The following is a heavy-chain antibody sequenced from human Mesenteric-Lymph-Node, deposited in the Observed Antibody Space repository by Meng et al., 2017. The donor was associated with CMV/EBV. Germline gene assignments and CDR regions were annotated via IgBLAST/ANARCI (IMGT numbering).Heavy chain of an antibody. CDR3: ARGSGYYLD. D-gene: IGHD3-22*01. V-gene: IGHV4-59*01. J-gene: IGHJ4*02. CDR2: IYYSGST. CDR1: GGSISSYY. Sequence: GSLRLSCTVSGGSISSYYWSWIRQPPGKGLEWIGYIYYSGSTNYNPSLKSRVTISVDTSKNQFSLKLSSVTAADTAVYYCARGSGYYLDWGQGTLVTVS.